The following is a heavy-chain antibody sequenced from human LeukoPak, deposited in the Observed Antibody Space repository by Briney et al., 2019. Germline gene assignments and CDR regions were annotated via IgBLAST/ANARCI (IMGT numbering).Heavy chain of an antibody. CDR3: ARDRAGLVDY. V-gene: IGHV4-31*03. J-gene: IGHJ4*02. CDR2: IYYSGST. D-gene: IGHD3-10*01. Sequence: SETLSLTCTVSGGSLGSGGYYWSWIRQHPGKGLEWIGYIYYSGSTYYNPSLKSRVIISVDTSKNPFSLKLTSVTAADTAVYYCARDRAGLVDYWGQGTLVTVSS. CDR1: GGSLGSGGYY.